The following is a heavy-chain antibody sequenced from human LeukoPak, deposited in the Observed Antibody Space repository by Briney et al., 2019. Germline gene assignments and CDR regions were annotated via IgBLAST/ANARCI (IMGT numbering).Heavy chain of an antibody. CDR1: GLTVSSSY. V-gene: IGHV3-53*01. Sequence: PGGSLRLSCAASGLTVSSSYIRWVRQAPGKGLEWVSVIYSGGSTYYADSVKGRFTISRDNSKNTLYLQMNSLRAEDTAVYYCAKDPSTYCSGGSCYYDYWGQGTLVTVSS. D-gene: IGHD2-15*01. CDR3: AKDPSTYCSGGSCYYDY. CDR2: IYSGGST. J-gene: IGHJ4*02.